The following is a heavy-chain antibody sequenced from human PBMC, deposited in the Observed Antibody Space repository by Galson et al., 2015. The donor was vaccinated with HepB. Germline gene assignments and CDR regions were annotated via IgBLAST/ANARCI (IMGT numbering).Heavy chain of an antibody. D-gene: IGHD6-13*01. Sequence: SLRLSCAASGFTFSSYGMHWVRQAPGKGLEWVAVIWYDGSNKYYADSVRGRFTISRDNSKNTLYLQMNSLRAEDTAVYYCASRRHSSSWMTFDYWGQGTLVTVSS. V-gene: IGHV3-33*08. J-gene: IGHJ4*02. CDR3: ASRRHSSSWMTFDY. CDR1: GFTFSSYG. CDR2: IWYDGSNK.